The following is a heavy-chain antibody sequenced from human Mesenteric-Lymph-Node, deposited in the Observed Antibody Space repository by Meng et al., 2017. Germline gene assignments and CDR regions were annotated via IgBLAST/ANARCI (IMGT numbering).Heavy chain of an antibody. J-gene: IGHJ5*02. CDR3: ARRDSSSWYAAGYPLSWFDP. V-gene: IGHV5-51*01. D-gene: IGHD6-13*01. CDR2: IYPGGSDT. Sequence: GESLKISCTGSGYSFTSYWIGWVRQMPGKGLEWMGIIYPGGSDTRYSPVLQGQVTISADKSISTAYLQWSSLKAADTAMYYCARRDSSSWYAAGYPLSWFDPWGQGTLVTVSS. CDR1: GYSFTSYW.